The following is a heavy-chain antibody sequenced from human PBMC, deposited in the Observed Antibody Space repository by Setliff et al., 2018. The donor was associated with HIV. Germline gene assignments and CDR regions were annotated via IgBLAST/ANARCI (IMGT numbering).Heavy chain of an antibody. Sequence: PSETLSLTCTVSGDSISSVSYSWGWIRQPPGKGLEWIGYMYSGGNTYYKPSLKSRVTMSVDSSKNQFSLKVNSVTAADTAVYYCARLRPDTNFDLWGQGTLVTVSS. V-gene: IGHV4-39*01. CDR1: GDSISSVSYS. D-gene: IGHD5-18*01. J-gene: IGHJ4*02. CDR3: ARLRPDTNFDL. CDR2: MYSGGNT.